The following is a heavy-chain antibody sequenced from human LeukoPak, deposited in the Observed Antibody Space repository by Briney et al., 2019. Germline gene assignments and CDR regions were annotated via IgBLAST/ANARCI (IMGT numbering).Heavy chain of an antibody. D-gene: IGHD4-17*01. CDR1: GFTFTSVW. J-gene: IGHJ4*02. CDR2: ISTDGAIT. Sequence: GGSLRLSCAASGFTFTSVWMHWFRQAPGRGLVWISRISTDGAITDYADSVKGRFTISRDNDKNTLYLQMNSLRAEDTAVYYCARDRTTVTLFDYWGQGALVTVSS. V-gene: IGHV3-74*01. CDR3: ARDRTTVTLFDY.